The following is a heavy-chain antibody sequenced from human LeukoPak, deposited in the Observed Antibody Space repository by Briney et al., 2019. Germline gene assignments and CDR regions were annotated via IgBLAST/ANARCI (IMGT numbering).Heavy chain of an antibody. CDR1: GGSISSYY. J-gene: IGHJ4*02. Sequence: PSETLSLTCTVSGGSISSYYWNWVRQPPGKGLEWIGYIYYSGSTNYNPSLKSRVTISVDTSKNQFSLKLSSVTAADTAVYYCARVGGGWLQLHYYFDYWGQGTLVTVSS. CDR3: ARVGGGWLQLHYYFDY. V-gene: IGHV4-59*01. D-gene: IGHD5-24*01. CDR2: IYYSGST.